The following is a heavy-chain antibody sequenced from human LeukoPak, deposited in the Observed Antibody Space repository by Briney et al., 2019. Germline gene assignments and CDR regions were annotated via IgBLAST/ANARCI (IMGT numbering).Heavy chain of an antibody. Sequence: PAGSLRLSCAASGFTFSSYAMNWIRQAPGKGLEWVAGISSGDRTFHAESVKGRFTISRDKSKDTLYLQMNSLRAEDTAVYYCAKDATASPYFHWFDNWGQGTQVIVSS. CDR1: GFTFSSYA. J-gene: IGHJ4*02. CDR2: ISSGDRT. CDR3: AKDATASPYFHWFDN. V-gene: IGHV3-23*01. D-gene: IGHD3-9*01.